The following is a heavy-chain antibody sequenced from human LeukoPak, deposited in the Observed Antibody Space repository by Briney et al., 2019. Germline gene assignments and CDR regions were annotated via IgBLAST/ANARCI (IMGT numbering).Heavy chain of an antibody. CDR1: GFTFRSYA. CDR3: ARGPVVAYYYYYGMDV. J-gene: IGHJ6*02. D-gene: IGHD2-15*01. CDR2: ISYDGSNK. V-gene: IGHV3-30-3*01. Sequence: GGSLRLSCAACGFTFRSYAMHWVRQAPGKGLEWGAVISYDGSNKYYADSVKGRFTISRDNSKNTLYLQMNSLRGEDTAVYYCARGPVVAYYYYYGMDVWGQGTTVTVSS.